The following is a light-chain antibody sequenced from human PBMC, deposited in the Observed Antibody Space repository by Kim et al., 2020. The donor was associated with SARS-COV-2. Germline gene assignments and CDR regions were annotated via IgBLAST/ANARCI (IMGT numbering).Light chain of an antibody. CDR2: RHS. CDR3: QAWDSSTRV. Sequence: VSPGQTASITCSGDKLGDKYACWYQQKPGQSPVLVIYRHSKRPSGIPERFSGSNSGNTATLTISGTQAMDEADYYCQAWDSSTRVFGGGTQLTVL. CDR1: KLGDKY. J-gene: IGLJ3*02. V-gene: IGLV3-1*01.